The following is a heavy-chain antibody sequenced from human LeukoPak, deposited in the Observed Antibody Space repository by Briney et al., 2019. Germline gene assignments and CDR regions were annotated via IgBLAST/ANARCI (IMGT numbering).Heavy chain of an antibody. CDR2: IIPIFGTA. D-gene: IGHD5-18*01. Sequence: SVKVSCKASGGTFSSYAISWVRQARGQGLEWMGGIIPIFGTANYAQKFQGRVTITADESTSTAYMEPSSLRSEDTAVYYSARVPAAWIQLNCFYYWGQGTLVTVSS. V-gene: IGHV1-69*01. CDR3: ARVPAAWIQLNCFYY. CDR1: GGTFSSYA. J-gene: IGHJ4*02.